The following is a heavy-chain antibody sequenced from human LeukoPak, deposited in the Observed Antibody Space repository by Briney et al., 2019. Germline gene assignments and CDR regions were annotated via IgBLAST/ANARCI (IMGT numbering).Heavy chain of an antibody. J-gene: IGHJ4*02. D-gene: IGHD6-19*01. V-gene: IGHV3-33*01. Sequence: GGSLRLSCAASGFTFSSYGMHWVRQAPGKGLEWVAVIWYDGSNKYYADSVKGRFTISRDNSKNTLYLQMNSLRAEDTAVYYCARDSQQWLVSRTFDYWGQGTLATVSS. CDR1: GFTFSSYG. CDR3: ARDSQQWLVSRTFDY. CDR2: IWYDGSNK.